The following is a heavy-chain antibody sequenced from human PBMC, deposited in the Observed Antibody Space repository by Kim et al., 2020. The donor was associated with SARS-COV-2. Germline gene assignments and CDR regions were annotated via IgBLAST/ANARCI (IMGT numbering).Heavy chain of an antibody. CDR2: INPNSGGT. D-gene: IGHD1-1*01. CDR1: GYTFTGYY. CDR3: ARFGERPSWNHHDAFDI. Sequence: ASVKVSCKASGYTFTGYYMHWVRQAPGQGLEWMGWINPNSGGTNYAQKFQGRVTMTRDTSISTAYMELSRLRSDDTAVYYCARFGERPSWNHHDAFDIWGQGTMVTVSS. V-gene: IGHV1-2*02. J-gene: IGHJ3*02.